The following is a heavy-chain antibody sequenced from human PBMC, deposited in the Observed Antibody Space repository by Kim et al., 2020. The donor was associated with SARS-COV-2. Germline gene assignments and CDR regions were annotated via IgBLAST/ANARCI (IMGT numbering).Heavy chain of an antibody. D-gene: IGHD3-3*01. J-gene: IGHJ6*02. CDR3: ARDRLTIFGAGDV. V-gene: IGHV3-21*01. Sequence: YYADSVQGRFTISRDNAKNSLYLQMNSLRAEDTAVYYCARDRLTIFGAGDVWGQGTTVTVSS.